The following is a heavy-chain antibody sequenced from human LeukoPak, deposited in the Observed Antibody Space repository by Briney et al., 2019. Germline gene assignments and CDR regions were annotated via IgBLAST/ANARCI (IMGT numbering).Heavy chain of an antibody. CDR3: ARGPLWFGEFLGRGTSYYFDY. V-gene: IGHV1-2*02. CDR2: INPHSGDI. Sequence: ASVKVSCKASGYTLIGYYMHWVRQAPGQGLEWMGWINPHSGDIHYAQKFQGRVTMTRDTSISTAYMELSRLRSDDTAVYYCARGPLWFGEFLGRGTSYYFDYWGQGTLVTVSS. J-gene: IGHJ4*02. CDR1: GYTLIGYY. D-gene: IGHD3-10*01.